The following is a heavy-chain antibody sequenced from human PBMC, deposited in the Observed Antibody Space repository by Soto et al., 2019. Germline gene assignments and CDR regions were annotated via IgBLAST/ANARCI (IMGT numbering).Heavy chain of an antibody. V-gene: IGHV1-69*13. CDR3: ARDCHFGGGDCSGDY. Sequence: GASVKVSCKASGGTFSSYAISWVRQAPGQGLEWMGGIIPIFGTANYAQKFQGRVTITADESTSTAYMELSSLRSEDTAVYYCARDCHFGGGDCSGDYWGQGTLVTGSS. D-gene: IGHD2-21*02. CDR2: IIPIFGTA. CDR1: GGTFSSYA. J-gene: IGHJ4*02.